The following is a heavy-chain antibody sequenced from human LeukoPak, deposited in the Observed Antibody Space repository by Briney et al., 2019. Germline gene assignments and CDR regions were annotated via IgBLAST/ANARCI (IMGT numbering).Heavy chain of an antibody. CDR3: ARNNRYYYDTGGYYYFDS. J-gene: IGHJ4*02. V-gene: IGHV4-59*11. CDR1: GASIRSQY. Sequence: SETLSLTCTVSGASIRSQYWSWIRRPPGKGLEWIGYVDYSGSTNYNPSLKSRVTISIDTSKNQFSLRLSSVTAADTAVYYCARNNRYYYDTGGYYYFDSWGQGTEVTVSS. CDR2: VDYSGST. D-gene: IGHD3-22*01.